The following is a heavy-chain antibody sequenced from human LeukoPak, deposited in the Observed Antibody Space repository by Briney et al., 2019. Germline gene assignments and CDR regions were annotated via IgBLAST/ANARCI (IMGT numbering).Heavy chain of an antibody. CDR2: IYHSGST. D-gene: IGHD5-18*01. CDR1: GGSVSSSSSY. CDR3: ARDVPTVQLWRTDAFDI. V-gene: IGHV4-39*07. J-gene: IGHJ3*02. Sequence: SETLSLTCTVSGGSVSSSSSYWGWIRQPPGKGLEWIGSIYHSGSTYFNPSLKSRVTISVDTSKNQFSLKLTSVTAADTAVYYCARDVPTVQLWRTDAFDIWGQGTMVTVSS.